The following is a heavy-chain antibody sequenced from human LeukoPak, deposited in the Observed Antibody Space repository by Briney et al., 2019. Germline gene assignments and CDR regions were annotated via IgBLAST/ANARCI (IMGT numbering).Heavy chain of an antibody. CDR1: GFIFGDFW. CDR2: INENGRET. V-gene: IGHV3-7*01. J-gene: IGHJ4*02. CDR3: ARGGITCTRDY. Sequence: PGGSLRLSCAASGFIFGDFWMVWVRQAPGKGLEWVASINENGRETYYAASVTGRFTISRDTAKNSVYLQMSALRAEDTAVYYCARGGITCTRDYWGQGALVTVSS. D-gene: IGHD1-7*01.